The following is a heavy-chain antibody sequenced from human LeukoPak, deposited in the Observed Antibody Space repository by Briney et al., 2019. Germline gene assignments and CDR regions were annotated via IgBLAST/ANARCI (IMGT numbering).Heavy chain of an antibody. Sequence: ASVKVSCKVSGYTLTELSMHWVRQAPGKGLEWMGGFDPEDGETIYAQKFQGRVTMTEDTSTDTAYMELSSLRVEDTAVYYCAKGSAAAGTIYTFDIWGQGTMLTVSS. CDR1: GYTLTELS. CDR2: FDPEDGET. J-gene: IGHJ3*02. D-gene: IGHD6-13*01. V-gene: IGHV1-24*01. CDR3: AKGSAAAGTIYTFDI.